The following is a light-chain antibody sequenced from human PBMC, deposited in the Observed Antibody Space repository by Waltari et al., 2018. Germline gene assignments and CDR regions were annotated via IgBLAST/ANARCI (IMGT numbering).Light chain of an antibody. Sequence: EIVMTQSPATLSVSPGERVTLSCRASPSVKDHLAWYPQRPGQAPRPLIYVSSTRATGIPARFSGSGCGTEVTLTIVSLQSEDFGVYDCQQYNEWPTLTFGGGTTADIK. CDR1: PSVKDH. CDR2: VSS. V-gene: IGKV3-15*01. CDR3: QQYNEWPTLT. J-gene: IGKJ4*01.